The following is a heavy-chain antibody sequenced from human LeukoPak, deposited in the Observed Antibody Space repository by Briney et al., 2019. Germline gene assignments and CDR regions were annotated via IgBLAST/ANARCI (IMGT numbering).Heavy chain of an antibody. CDR3: ARASYYYDSSGYYYTPFDY. Sequence: PSQTLSLTCTVSGGSISSGSYYWSWIRQPPGKGLEWIGYIYYSGSTNYNPSLKSRVTISVDTSKNQFSLKLSSVTAADTAVYYCARASYYYDSSGYYYTPFDYWGQGTLVTVSS. J-gene: IGHJ4*02. D-gene: IGHD3-22*01. CDR2: IYYSGST. V-gene: IGHV4-61*01. CDR1: GGSISSGSYY.